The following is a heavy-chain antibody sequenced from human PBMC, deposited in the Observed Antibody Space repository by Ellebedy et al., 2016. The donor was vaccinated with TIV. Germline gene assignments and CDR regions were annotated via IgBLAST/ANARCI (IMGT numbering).Heavy chain of an antibody. CDR2: IRSKANSYAT. V-gene: IGHV3-73*01. Sequence: GESLKISCAASGFTFSGSAMHWVRQASGKGLEWVGRIRSKANSYATAYVASVKGRFTISRDDSQNTAILQMNSLKTEDTAVYYCTRTLYGDYVGEKNYWGQGTLVIVSS. CDR1: GFTFSGSA. CDR3: TRTLYGDYVGEKNY. D-gene: IGHD4-17*01. J-gene: IGHJ4*02.